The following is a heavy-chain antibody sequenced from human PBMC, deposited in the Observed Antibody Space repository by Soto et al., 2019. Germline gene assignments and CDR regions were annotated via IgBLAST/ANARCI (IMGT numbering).Heavy chain of an antibody. CDR3: AKVRVGIDVDFDY. J-gene: IGHJ4*02. CDR2: IRDSDSGGST. CDR1: GFTFSNSA. Sequence: EVQLLESGGGLVQPGGSLRLSCAASGFTFSNSAMTWVRQATAKGLEWVSTIRDSDSGGSTFYADSVKGRFTISRDDSTNTLYLQISSLRAEDTAMYYCAKVRVGIDVDFDYWGQGALVTVSS. D-gene: IGHD2-21*01. V-gene: IGHV3-23*01.